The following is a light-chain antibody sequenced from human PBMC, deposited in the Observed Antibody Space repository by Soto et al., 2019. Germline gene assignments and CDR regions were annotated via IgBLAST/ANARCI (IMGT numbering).Light chain of an antibody. Sequence: ALTQPRSVSGSPGQSVTISCTGTSSDVGGYNYVSWYQQHPGKAPKLMIYDVSKRPSGVPDRLSGSKSGNTASLTISGLQAEDEADYYCCSYAGSYSYVFGTGTKVTVL. V-gene: IGLV2-11*01. CDR3: CSYAGSYSYV. CDR2: DVS. J-gene: IGLJ1*01. CDR1: SSDVGGYNY.